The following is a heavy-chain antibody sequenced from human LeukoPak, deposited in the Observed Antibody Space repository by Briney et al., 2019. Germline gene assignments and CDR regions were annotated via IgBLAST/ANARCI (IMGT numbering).Heavy chain of an antibody. CDR1: GFTISSYE. Sequence: GAPLRLSSASSGFTISSYEMNWGRQARRKGMERVSYISSSGSTIYYADSVKGRFTISRDNAKNSLYLQMNSLRAEDTAVYYCAELGITMIGGVWGKGTTVTISS. CDR3: AELGITMIGGV. V-gene: IGHV3-48*03. D-gene: IGHD3-10*02. J-gene: IGHJ6*04. CDR2: ISSSGSTI.